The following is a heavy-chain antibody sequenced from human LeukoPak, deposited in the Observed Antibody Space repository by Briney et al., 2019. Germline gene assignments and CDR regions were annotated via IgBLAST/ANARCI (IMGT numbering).Heavy chain of an antibody. CDR1: GFTFSSYA. CDR2: ISYDGSNK. CDR3: ARATSIAAAASFDY. Sequence: PGRSLRLSCAASGFTFSSYAMHWVRQAPGKGLEWVAVISYDGSNKYYADSVKGRFTISRDNSKNTLYLQMNSLRAEDTAVYYCARATSIAAAASFDYWGQGTLVTVSS. V-gene: IGHV3-30-3*01. D-gene: IGHD6-13*01. J-gene: IGHJ4*02.